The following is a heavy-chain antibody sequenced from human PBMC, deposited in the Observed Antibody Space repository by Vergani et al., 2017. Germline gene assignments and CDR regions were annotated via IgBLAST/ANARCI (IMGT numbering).Heavy chain of an antibody. CDR2: MNPNSGNT. CDR3: ARARRTCTADDCPRYYYDY. CDR1: GYTFTSDD. J-gene: IGHJ4*02. V-gene: IGHV1-8*03. Sequence: QVQLVQSGAEVKKPGASVRVSCKASGYTFTSDDINWVRQAPGQGLEWMGLMNPNSGNTGYAQQLQGRLTITRDTSITTAYMELSGLTSEDMAIYYCARARRTCTADDCPRYYYDYWGQGTLVTVSS. D-gene: IGHD2-8*02.